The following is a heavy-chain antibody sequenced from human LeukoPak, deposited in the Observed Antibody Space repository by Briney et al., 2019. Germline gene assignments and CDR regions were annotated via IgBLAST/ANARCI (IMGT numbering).Heavy chain of an antibody. Sequence: SETLSLTCAVYGGSFSGYYWSWIRQPPGKGLEWIGEINHSGSTNYNPSLKSRVTISVDTSKNQFSLKLSSVTAADTAVYYCARDADYGGKEPHYWGQGTLVTVSS. CDR2: INHSGST. CDR1: GGSFSGYY. J-gene: IGHJ4*02. V-gene: IGHV4-34*01. D-gene: IGHD4-23*01. CDR3: ARDADYGGKEPHY.